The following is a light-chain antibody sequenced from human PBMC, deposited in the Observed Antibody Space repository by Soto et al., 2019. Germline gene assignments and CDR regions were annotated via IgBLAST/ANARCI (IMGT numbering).Light chain of an antibody. CDR3: QQRTNWPLMYT. V-gene: IGKV3-11*01. CDR2: DAS. CDR1: QSVSTD. J-gene: IGKJ2*01. Sequence: EIVLTQSPATLSLSPGERATLSCRASQSVSTDLAWYQQKPGQAPRLLIYDASNRATGIPARFSGSGSETDFTLTISSLEPEDFAVYYCQQRTNWPLMYTFGQGTKLEIK.